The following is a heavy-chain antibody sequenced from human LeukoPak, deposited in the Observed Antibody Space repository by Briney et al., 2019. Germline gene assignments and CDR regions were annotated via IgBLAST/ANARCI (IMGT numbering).Heavy chain of an antibody. D-gene: IGHD6-19*01. CDR2: IYYSGST. CDR1: GGSISSYY. J-gene: IGHJ4*02. V-gene: IGHV4-59*01. CDR3: ARGRIAVAGTKNYFDY. Sequence: PSETLSLTCTVPGGSISSYYWSWIRQPPGKGLEWIGDIYYSGSTNYNPSLKSRVTISVDTSKNQFSLKLSSVTAADTAVYYCARGRIAVAGTKNYFDYWGQGTLVTVSS.